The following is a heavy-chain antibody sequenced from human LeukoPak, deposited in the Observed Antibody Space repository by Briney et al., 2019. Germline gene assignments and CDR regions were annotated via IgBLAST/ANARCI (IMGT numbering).Heavy chain of an antibody. CDR1: GGSISSYY. D-gene: IGHD3-10*01. Sequence: SETLSLTCTVSGGSISSYYWSWIRQPPGKGLEWIAYISDIGSINYNPSLKSRVTISLDTSKNQFSLKLSSVTAADTAVYYCARIRLIMVRGVITPYYYGMDVWGQGTTVTVSS. J-gene: IGHJ6*02. CDR2: ISDIGSI. V-gene: IGHV4-59*12. CDR3: ARIRLIMVRGVITPYYYGMDV.